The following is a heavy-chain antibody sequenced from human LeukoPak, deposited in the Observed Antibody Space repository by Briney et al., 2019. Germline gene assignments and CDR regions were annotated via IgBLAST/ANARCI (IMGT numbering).Heavy chain of an antibody. V-gene: IGHV3-23*01. D-gene: IGHD3-22*01. CDR2: ISGRGGST. CDR3: AKVSPHSHTMVVVADVCDI. CDR1: GFTFSIYA. Sequence: VGSLSLSCADTGFTFSIYAMSWARDAPGKGLEWVSPISGRGGSTYYAETEKGRFTISRDNSKHAQYQQMNSLRAEDTAVYCCAKVSPHSHTMVVVADVCDIWGQGTGVSVFS. J-gene: IGHJ3*02.